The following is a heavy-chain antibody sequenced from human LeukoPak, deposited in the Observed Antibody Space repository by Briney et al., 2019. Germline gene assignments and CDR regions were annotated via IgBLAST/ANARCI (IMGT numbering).Heavy chain of an antibody. V-gene: IGHV3-21*01. CDR1: GFTFSSYS. CDR2: ISSSSSYI. CDR3: ARDGYDSSGYCLY. D-gene: IGHD3-22*01. Sequence: PGGSLRLSCAASGFTFSSYSMNWVRQAPGKGVEWVSSISSSSSYIYYADAVKGRFTISRDNAKNSLYLQMNSLRAEDTSVYYCARDGYDSSGYCLYWGQGTLVTVSS. J-gene: IGHJ4*02.